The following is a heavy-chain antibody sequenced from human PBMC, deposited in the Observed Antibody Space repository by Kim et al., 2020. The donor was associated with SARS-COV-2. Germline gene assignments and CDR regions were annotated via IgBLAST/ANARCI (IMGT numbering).Heavy chain of an antibody. CDR3: ARDLSSSWSGNFDY. CDR2: ISYDGSNK. CDR1: RFTFSSYA. D-gene: IGHD6-13*01. Sequence: GGSLRLSCAASRFTFSSYAMHWVRQAPGKGLEWVAVISYDGSNKYYADSVKGRFTISRDNSKNTLYLQMNSLRAEDTAVYYCARDLSSSWSGNFDYWGQG. J-gene: IGHJ4*02. V-gene: IGHV3-30-3*01.